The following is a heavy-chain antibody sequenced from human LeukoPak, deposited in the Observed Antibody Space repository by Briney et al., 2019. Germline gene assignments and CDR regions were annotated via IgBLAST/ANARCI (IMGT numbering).Heavy chain of an antibody. D-gene: IGHD6-19*01. J-gene: IGHJ4*02. CDR3: AREGKYSSGWGN. CDR2: IYSGGST. CDR1: GFTVSSNY. V-gene: IGHV3-53*01. Sequence: GGSLRPSCAASGFTVSSNYMSWVRQAPGKGLEWVSVIYSGGSTYYADSVKGRFTISRDNSKNTLYLQMNSLRAEDTAVYYCAREGKYSSGWGNWGQGTLVTVSS.